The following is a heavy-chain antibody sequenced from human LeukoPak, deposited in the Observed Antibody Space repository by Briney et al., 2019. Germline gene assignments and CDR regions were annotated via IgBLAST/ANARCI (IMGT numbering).Heavy chain of an antibody. J-gene: IGHJ1*01. V-gene: IGHV4-39*01. CDR2: IYYSGSM. D-gene: IGHD6-6*01. CDR1: GGSISSYSYH. CDR3: ARPSTKYSSSSGYFQH. Sequence: SETLSLTCTVSGGSISSYSYHWGWIRQPPGKGLEWIGSIYYSGSMYYNPSLKSRVTISVDTSKNQFSLKLSSVTAADTAVYYCARPSTKYSSSSGYFQHWGQGTQVTVSS.